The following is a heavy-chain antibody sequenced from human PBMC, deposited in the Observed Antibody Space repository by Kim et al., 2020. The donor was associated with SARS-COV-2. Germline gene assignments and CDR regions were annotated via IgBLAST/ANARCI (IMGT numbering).Heavy chain of an antibody. CDR1: GGTFSSYA. J-gene: IGHJ5*02. Sequence: SVKVSCKASGGTFSSYAISWVRQAPGQGLEWMGGIIPIFGTANYAQKFQGRVTITADESTSTAYMELSSLRSEDTAVYYCARDMVSDTAMVPHLFDPWGQGTLVTVSS. D-gene: IGHD5-18*01. CDR3: ARDMVSDTAMVPHLFDP. CDR2: IIPIFGTA. V-gene: IGHV1-69*13.